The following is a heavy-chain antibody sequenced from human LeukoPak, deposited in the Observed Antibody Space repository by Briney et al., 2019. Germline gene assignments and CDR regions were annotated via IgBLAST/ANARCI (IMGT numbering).Heavy chain of an antibody. J-gene: IGHJ6*03. V-gene: IGHV1-69*05. Sequence: GASVKVSCKASGGTFSSYAISWVRQAPGQGLEWMGGIIPIFGTANYAQKFQGRVTITTDESTSTAYMELSSLRSEDTAVYYCARGPSGVCSSTSCYTYYYYYMDVWAKGPRSPSP. CDR1: GGTFSSYA. CDR3: ARGPSGVCSSTSCYTYYYYYMDV. D-gene: IGHD2-2*02. CDR2: IIPIFGTA.